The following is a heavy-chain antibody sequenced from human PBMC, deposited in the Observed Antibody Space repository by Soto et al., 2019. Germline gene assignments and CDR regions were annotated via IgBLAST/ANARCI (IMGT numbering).Heavy chain of an antibody. Sequence: EVQLVESGGGLVQPGRSLRLSCAASGFTFDDYAMHWVRQAPGKGLEWVSGISWNSGSIGHADSVKGRFTISRDNAENSLYLQMNSLRTEDTALYYCTKDLLTFGGYGAFEIWGQGTMVTVSS. CDR2: ISWNSGSI. CDR1: GFTFDDYA. V-gene: IGHV3-9*01. CDR3: TKDLLTFGGYGAFEI. D-gene: IGHD3-16*01. J-gene: IGHJ3*02.